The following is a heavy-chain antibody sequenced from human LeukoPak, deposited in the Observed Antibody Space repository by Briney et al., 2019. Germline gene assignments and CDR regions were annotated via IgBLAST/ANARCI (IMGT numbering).Heavy chain of an antibody. J-gene: IGHJ4*02. CDR3: ARETSGWHDY. CDR1: GGSISSYY. Sequence: SETLSLTCTVSGGSISSYYWSWIRQPPGKGLEWIGDIYYSGSTNYNPSLKSRVTISVDTSKNQFSLKLSPVTAADTAVYYCARETSGWHDYWGQGTLVTVSS. CDR2: IYYSGST. D-gene: IGHD6-19*01. V-gene: IGHV4-59*01.